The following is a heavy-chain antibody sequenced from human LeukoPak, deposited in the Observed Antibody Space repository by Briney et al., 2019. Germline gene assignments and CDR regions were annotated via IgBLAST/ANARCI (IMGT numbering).Heavy chain of an antibody. CDR1: GIILSNYG. V-gene: IGHV3-23*01. Sequence: GGSLRLSCAVSGIILSNYGMSWVGQAPGRGLEGVAGLSGGGGRTEYAEAVQGRLIISRDNPENTLYLQMNSLRGEDAAVYFCSKQTVVNQVFLYRFHKEAYYSDSWGQGALVTVSS. D-gene: IGHD2/OR15-2a*01. CDR3: SKQTVVNQVFLYRFHKEAYYSDS. J-gene: IGHJ4*01. CDR2: LSGGGGRT.